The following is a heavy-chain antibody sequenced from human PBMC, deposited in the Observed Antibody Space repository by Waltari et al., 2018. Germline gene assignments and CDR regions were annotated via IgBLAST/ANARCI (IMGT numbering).Heavy chain of an antibody. D-gene: IGHD2-2*01. V-gene: IGHV4-39*07. CDR1: GGSISSSSYY. Sequence: QLQLQESGPGLVKPSETLSLTCTVSGGSISSSSYYWGWIRQPPGKGMEGIGSIYYSGSTYYNPSLKSLVTISVDTSKNQFSLKLSSVTAADTAVYYCARLPSPEDCSSTSCNGGFDPWGQGTLVTVSS. CDR2: IYYSGST. J-gene: IGHJ5*02. CDR3: ARLPSPEDCSSTSCNGGFDP.